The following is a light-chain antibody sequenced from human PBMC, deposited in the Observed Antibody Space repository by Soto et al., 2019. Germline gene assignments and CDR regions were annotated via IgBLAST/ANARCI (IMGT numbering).Light chain of an antibody. CDR2: DVT. CDR3: SSYKSTSTPYV. V-gene: IGLV2-14*03. CDR1: SSDIGSYNY. J-gene: IGLJ1*01. Sequence: QSVLTQPASVSGSPGQSITISCTGTSSDIGSYNYVSWYQQHPGKAPKLIIYDVTNRPAGISSRFSASKSGDTASLTISVLQAEDEADYFCSSYKSTSTPYVFGTGTKVTVL.